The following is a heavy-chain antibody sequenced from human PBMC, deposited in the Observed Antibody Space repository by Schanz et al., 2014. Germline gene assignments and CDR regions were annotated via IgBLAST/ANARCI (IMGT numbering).Heavy chain of an antibody. D-gene: IGHD3-22*01. V-gene: IGHV1-69*04. CDR3: ARDYYDSSGYYYCDY. Sequence: VQLEQSGAEVKKPGSSVKVSCKASGGTFSSFGINWVRQAPGQGLEWMGRIIPSLGLAKYEQKFQDKVTITADTSTTTAYMESSGLRSEDTAMYYCARDYYDSSGYYYCDYWGQGTLVIVSS. J-gene: IGHJ4*02. CDR1: GGTFSSFG. CDR2: IIPSLGLA.